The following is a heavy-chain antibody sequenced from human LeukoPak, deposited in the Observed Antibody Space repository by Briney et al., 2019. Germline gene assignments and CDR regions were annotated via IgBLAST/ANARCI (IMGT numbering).Heavy chain of an antibody. D-gene: IGHD3-3*01. J-gene: IGHJ6*02. CDR3: ARVSGDFWSGYSYYYYYGMDV. V-gene: IGHV1-69*13. CDR1: GGTFSSYA. CDR2: IIPIFGTA. Sequence: ASVKVSCKASGGTFSSYAISWVRQAPGQGLEWMGEIIPIFGTANYAQKFQGRVTITADESTSTAYMELSSLRSEDTAVYYCARVSGDFWSGYSYYYYYGMDVWGQGATVTVSS.